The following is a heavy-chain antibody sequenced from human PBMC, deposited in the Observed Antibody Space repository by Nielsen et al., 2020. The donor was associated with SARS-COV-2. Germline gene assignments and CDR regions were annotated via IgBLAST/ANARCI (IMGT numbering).Heavy chain of an antibody. D-gene: IGHD3-10*01. CDR2: TSASGAST. Sequence: GGSLRLSCAASGFTFNIYAMAWVRRAPGRGLEWVSGTSASGASTYYADSVKGRFSISRDNSKNTLYLQMGSLRVEDTAVYYCARDGVVRGDALDLWGQGTMVTVSS. CDR3: ARDGVVRGDALDL. V-gene: IGHV3-23*01. J-gene: IGHJ3*01. CDR1: GFTFNIYA.